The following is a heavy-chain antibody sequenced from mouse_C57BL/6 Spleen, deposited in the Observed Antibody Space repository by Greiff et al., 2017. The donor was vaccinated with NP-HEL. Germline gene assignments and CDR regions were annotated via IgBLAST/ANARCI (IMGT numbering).Heavy chain of an antibody. CDR1: GYTFTDYE. CDR2: IHPETGGT. CDR3: TRGSGAAQATGY. D-gene: IGHD3-2*02. V-gene: IGHV1-15*01. Sequence: QVQLQQSGAELVRPGASVTLSCKASGYTFTDYEMHWVKQTPVHGLEWIGAIHPETGGTAYNQKFKGKAILTADKSSSTAYMELRSLTSEDSAVYYCTRGSGAAQATGYWGQGTTLTVSS. J-gene: IGHJ2*01.